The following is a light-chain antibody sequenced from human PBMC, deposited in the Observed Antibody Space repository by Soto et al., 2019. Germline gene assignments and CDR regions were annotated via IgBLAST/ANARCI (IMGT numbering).Light chain of an antibody. CDR2: DAS. CDR3: QQRSNWPWT. CDR1: QSVSSY. V-gene: IGKV3-11*01. J-gene: IGKJ1*01. Sequence: EIVLTQSPATLSLSPGERGTLSCRASQSVSSYLAWYQQKPGQAPRLLIYDASNRATGTPDRFSGSGSGTDITLTISSLEPEDFAVYYCQQRSNWPWTFGQGTKVDIK.